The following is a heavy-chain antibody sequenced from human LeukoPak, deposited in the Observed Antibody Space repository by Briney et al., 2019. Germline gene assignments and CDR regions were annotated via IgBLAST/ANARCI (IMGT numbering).Heavy chain of an antibody. D-gene: IGHD3-9*01. CDR1: GGSISSSCYY. CDR2: IYYSGST. V-gene: IGHV4-39*01. J-gene: IGHJ4*02. Sequence: SETLSLTCTVSGGSISSSCYYWGWIRQPPGKGLEWIGSIYYSGSTYYNPSLKSRVTISVDTSKNQFSLKLSSVTAADTAVYYCARSLVLGYFDLIYYFDYWGQGTLVTVSS. CDR3: ARSLVLGYFDLIYYFDY.